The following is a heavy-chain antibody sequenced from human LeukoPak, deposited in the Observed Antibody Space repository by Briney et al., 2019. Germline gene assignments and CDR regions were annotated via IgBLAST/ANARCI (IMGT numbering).Heavy chain of an antibody. CDR2: ISGSGGST. D-gene: IGHD6-13*01. Sequence: PGGSLRLSCAASGFTFSSYAMSWVRQAPGKGLEWVSAISGSGGSTYYADSVKGRFTISRDNSKNTLYLQMNSLRAEDTAVYYCAKDIAAAGTRYLDYWGQGTLVTVSS. CDR1: GFTFSSYA. J-gene: IGHJ4*02. CDR3: AKDIAAAGTRYLDY. V-gene: IGHV3-23*01.